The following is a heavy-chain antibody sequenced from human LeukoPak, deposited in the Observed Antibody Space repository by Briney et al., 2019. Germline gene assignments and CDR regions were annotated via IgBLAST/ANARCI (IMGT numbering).Heavy chain of an antibody. CDR1: GGSISSGDYY. CDR3: ARGYYYDSSGSRAFDY. V-gene: IGHV4-30-4*01. CDR2: IYYSGST. D-gene: IGHD3-22*01. J-gene: IGHJ4*02. Sequence: SETLSLTCTVSGGSISSGDYYWSWIRQPPGKGLGWIGYIYYSGSTYYNPSLKSRVTMSVDTSKNQFSLKLSSVTAADTAVYYCARGYYYDSSGSRAFDYWGQGTLVTVSS.